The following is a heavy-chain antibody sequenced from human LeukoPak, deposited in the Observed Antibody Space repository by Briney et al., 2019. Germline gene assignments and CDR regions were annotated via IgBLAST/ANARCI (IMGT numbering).Heavy chain of an antibody. CDR2: ISSSSSYI. CDR1: GFTFSSYG. V-gene: IGHV3-21*01. CDR3: ARGARGYSYGRDAFDI. J-gene: IGHJ3*02. Sequence: GGTLRLSCAASGFTFSSYGMSWVRQAPGKGLEWVSSISSSSSYIYYADSVKGRFTISRDNAKNSLYLQMNSLRAEDTAVYYCARGARGYSYGRDAFDIWGQGTMVTVSS. D-gene: IGHD5-18*01.